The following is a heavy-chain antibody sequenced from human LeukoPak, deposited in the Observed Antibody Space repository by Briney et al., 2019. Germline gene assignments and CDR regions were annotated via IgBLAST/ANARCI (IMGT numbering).Heavy chain of an antibody. D-gene: IGHD3-22*01. CDR2: ISGSGGST. Sequence: GGSLRLSCAASGFTFSSYGMSWVRQAPGKGLEWVSAISGSGGSTYCADSVKGRFTISRDNSKNSLYLQMNSLRAEDTAVYYCARVIGVIGAFDIWGQGTMVTVSS. CDR3: ARVIGVIGAFDI. V-gene: IGHV3-23*01. J-gene: IGHJ3*02. CDR1: GFTFSSYG.